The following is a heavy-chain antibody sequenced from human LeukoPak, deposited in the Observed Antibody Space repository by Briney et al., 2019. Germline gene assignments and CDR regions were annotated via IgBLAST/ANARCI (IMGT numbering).Heavy chain of an antibody. D-gene: IGHD3-10*01. CDR1: GGSNRSPY. Sequence: PSETVSLICTVCGGSNRSPYWTWIRQPAGKGLEWIGRFYTSGIDNYNPSLKSRGPMYVDTFQNQFSLKVTSVTAAETAIYCWARDYGVWFGEHYYYNGMDVWGQGISVTVSS. CDR3: ARDYGVWFGEHYYYNGMDV. CDR2: FYTSGID. V-gene: IGHV4-4*07. J-gene: IGHJ6*02.